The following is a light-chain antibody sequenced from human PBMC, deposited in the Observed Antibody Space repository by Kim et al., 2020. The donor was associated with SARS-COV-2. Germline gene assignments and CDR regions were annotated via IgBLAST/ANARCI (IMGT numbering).Light chain of an antibody. CDR2: RAS. Sequence: DIQMTQSPSTLSASVGDRVTITCRASQSISDFLAWYQQKPGKAPKLLIYRASNLKSGVPSRFSGSGSGTEFTLTTNSLQPDDFATYYCQQYRSYPWTFGQGTKVDIK. CDR1: QSISDF. J-gene: IGKJ1*01. CDR3: QQYRSYPWT. V-gene: IGKV1-5*03.